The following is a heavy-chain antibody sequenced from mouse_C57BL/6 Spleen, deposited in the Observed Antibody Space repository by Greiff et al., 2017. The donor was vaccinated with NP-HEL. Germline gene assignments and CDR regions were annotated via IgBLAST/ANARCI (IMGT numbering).Heavy chain of an antibody. CDR2: LDPSDSYT. D-gene: IGHD6-1*01. V-gene: IGHV1-69*01. Sequence: QVQLQQPGAELVMPGASVKLSCKASGYTFTSYWMHWVKQRPGQGLEWIGKLDPSDSYTNSTQKFKGKATLTVDKSSSTAYMQLISLTSEDSAVYYCAANRYAMDYWGQGTSVTVSS. CDR1: GYTFTSYW. J-gene: IGHJ4*01. CDR3: AANRYAMDY.